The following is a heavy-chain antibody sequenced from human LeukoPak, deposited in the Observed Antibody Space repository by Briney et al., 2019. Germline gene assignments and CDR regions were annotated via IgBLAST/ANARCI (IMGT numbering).Heavy chain of an antibody. CDR3: GKEGGA. J-gene: IGHJ5*02. CDR1: GFRFSDFT. D-gene: IGHD3-16*01. V-gene: IGHV3-23*01. Sequence: GGSLRLSCAASGFRFSDFTMTWVRQAPGKGPEWVSAIGGRGGSTYYADSVGGRFTISRDNSKDMVYLQMNSLKVEDTATCYCGKEGGAWGQGTKVTVSS. CDR2: IGGRGGST.